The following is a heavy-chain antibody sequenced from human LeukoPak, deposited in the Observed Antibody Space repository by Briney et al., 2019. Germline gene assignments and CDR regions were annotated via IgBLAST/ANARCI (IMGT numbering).Heavy chain of an antibody. D-gene: IGHD3-22*01. CDR3: ARGDKYYYDSSGYRRNY. J-gene: IGHJ4*02. Sequence: ASVKVSCKASGYTFTGYYMRWVRQAPGQGLEGMGRINPNSGGTNYAQKFQGRGTITRDTSISTAYMELSRLRSDDTAVYYCARGDKYYYDSSGYRRNYWGQGTLVTVSS. CDR1: GYTFTGYY. V-gene: IGHV1-2*06. CDR2: INPNSGGT.